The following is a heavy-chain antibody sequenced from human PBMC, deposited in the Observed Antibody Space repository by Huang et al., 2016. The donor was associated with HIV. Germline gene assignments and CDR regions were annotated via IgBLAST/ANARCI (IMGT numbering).Heavy chain of an antibody. V-gene: IGHV3-74*01. Sequence: EVQLVESGGGLVQPGGSLRLSCAASGFTFSSYWMHWGRQVPGKGQVWVAHIKRDVRSTSYADSVKGRFTISRDNAKNTLYLQMNSLRAEDTAVYYCARGSRQGKYYYGSGTAYWGQGTLVTVSS. D-gene: IGHD3-10*01. CDR2: IKRDVRST. CDR3: ARGSRQGKYYYGSGTAY. CDR1: GFTFSSYW. J-gene: IGHJ4*02.